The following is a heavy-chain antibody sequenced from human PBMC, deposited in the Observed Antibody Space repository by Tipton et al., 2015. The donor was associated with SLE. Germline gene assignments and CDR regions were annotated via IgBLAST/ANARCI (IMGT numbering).Heavy chain of an antibody. CDR1: GVSFTTYY. V-gene: IGHV4-59*01. D-gene: IGHD3-10*01. CDR3: AGSYYNVFDY. J-gene: IGHJ4*02. Sequence: TLSLTCTVSGVSFTTYYWSWIRQPPGEGLEWIGYIFYSGSTNYNPSLKSRVTISVDTSKNQFSLKLTSVTAADTAIYYCAGSYYNVFDYWGQGILVTVSS. CDR2: IFYSGST.